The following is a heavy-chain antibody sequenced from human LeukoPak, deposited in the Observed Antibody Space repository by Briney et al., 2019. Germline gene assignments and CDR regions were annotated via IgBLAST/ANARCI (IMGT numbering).Heavy chain of an antibody. Sequence: PGASLRLSCAASGFTFSSYAMSWVRQAPGKGLEWVSAISGSGGSTYYADSVKGRFTISRDNSKNTLYLQMNSLRAEDTAVYYCAKDQSSGWYGEGAFDIWGQGTMVTVSS. CDR2: ISGSGGST. CDR3: AKDQSSGWYGEGAFDI. J-gene: IGHJ3*02. D-gene: IGHD6-19*01. CDR1: GFTFSSYA. V-gene: IGHV3-23*01.